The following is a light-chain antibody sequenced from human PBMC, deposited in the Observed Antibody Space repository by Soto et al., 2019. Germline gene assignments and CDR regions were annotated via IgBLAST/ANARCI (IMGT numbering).Light chain of an antibody. J-gene: IGKJ1*01. V-gene: IGKV3-15*01. CDR1: QSITTH. Sequence: IVMTQSPGTLSLSAGDRATLSCRASQSITTHLAWYQQRPGQAPRLLIYHSSTMATGVPTRFSGSGSGTEFTLTINSLQPDDFATYYCQQYNSYSPWTFGQGTKVDI. CDR3: QQYNSYSPWT. CDR2: HSS.